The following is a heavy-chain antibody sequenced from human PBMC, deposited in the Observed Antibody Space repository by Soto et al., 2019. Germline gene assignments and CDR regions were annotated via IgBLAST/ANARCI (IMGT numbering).Heavy chain of an antibody. Sequence: QVQLVESGGGVVQPGRSLRLSCAASGFTFSSYGMHWVRQAPGKGLEWVAVIWYDGSNKYYADSVKGRFTISRDNSKNTLYLQMNSLRAEDTAVYYCASLTIFGVPTRRESSGDGMDVWGQGTTVTVSS. CDR1: GFTFSSYG. J-gene: IGHJ6*02. V-gene: IGHV3-33*01. CDR2: IWYDGSNK. CDR3: ASLTIFGVPTRRESSGDGMDV. D-gene: IGHD3-3*01.